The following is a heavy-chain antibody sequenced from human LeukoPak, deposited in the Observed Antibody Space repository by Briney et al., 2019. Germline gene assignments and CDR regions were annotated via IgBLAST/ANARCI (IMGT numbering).Heavy chain of an antibody. CDR2: INPNSGGT. Sequence: ASVKVSCKASGYTFTGYYMHWVRQAPGQGLEWMGWINPNSGGTNYAQKFQGRVTMTRDTSISTAYMELSRLRSDDTAVYYCARVYGSGSYSPFDYWGQGTLVTVSS. J-gene: IGHJ4*02. CDR3: ARVYGSGSYSPFDY. V-gene: IGHV1-2*02. D-gene: IGHD3-10*01. CDR1: GYTFTGYY.